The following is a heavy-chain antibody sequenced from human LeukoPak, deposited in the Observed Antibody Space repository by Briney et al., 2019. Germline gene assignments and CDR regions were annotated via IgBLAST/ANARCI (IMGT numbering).Heavy chain of an antibody. CDR1: GGSISSYY. Sequence: PSETLSLTCTVSGGSISSYYWSWIRQPPGNGLEWIGYIYYSGSTNYNPSLKSRVTISEDTSKNQFSLKLSSVTAADTAVYYCTRVWFGELWAFDIWGQGTMVTVSS. CDR3: TRVWFGELWAFDI. D-gene: IGHD3-10*01. CDR2: IYYSGST. V-gene: IGHV4-59*01. J-gene: IGHJ3*02.